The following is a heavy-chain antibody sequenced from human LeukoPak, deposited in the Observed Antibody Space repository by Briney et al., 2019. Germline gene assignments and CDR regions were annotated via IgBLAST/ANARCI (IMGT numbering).Heavy chain of an antibody. CDR2: SGTGGST. Sequence: GGSLRLSCAASGFTFSSYSMSWVRQAPGKGLEWVSTSGTGGSTYYVDSVKGRFTISRDNSKNTVYLQMNSLRAEDTALYYCAKRGYDYGGPFFDYWGQGTLVTVSS. CDR1: GFTFSSYS. D-gene: IGHD4-23*01. CDR3: AKRGYDYGGPFFDY. V-gene: IGHV3-23*01. J-gene: IGHJ4*02.